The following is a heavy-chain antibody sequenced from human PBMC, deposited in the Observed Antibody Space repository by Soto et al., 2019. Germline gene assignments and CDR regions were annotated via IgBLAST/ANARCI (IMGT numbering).Heavy chain of an antibody. D-gene: IGHD3-22*01. V-gene: IGHV4-59*01. CDR3: ARGGNSSGYITPGYY. J-gene: IGHJ4*02. CDR2: IYYSGST. CDR1: GGSISSYY. Sequence: QVQLQESGPGLVKPSETLSLTCTVSGGSISSYYWSWIRQPPGKGLEWIGYIYYSGSTNYNPSLKSRVTISVDTSKNQFSLKLSSVTAADTAVYYCARGGNSSGYITPGYYWGQGTLVTVSS.